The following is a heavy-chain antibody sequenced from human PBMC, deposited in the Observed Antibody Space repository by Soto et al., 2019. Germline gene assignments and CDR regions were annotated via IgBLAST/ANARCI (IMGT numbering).Heavy chain of an antibody. CDR3: AKDWSLVVVTANFDY. V-gene: IGHV3-23*01. J-gene: IGHJ4*02. CDR1: GFTFSSYA. Sequence: EVQLLESGGGLVKPGGSLRLSCAASGFTFSSYAMSWVRQAPGKGLEWVSASSGSGGSTYYADSVKGRFTISRDNSKNTLYLQMNSVRAEDTAVYYCAKDWSLVVVTANFDYWGQGTLVTVSS. D-gene: IGHD2-21*02. CDR2: SSGSGGST.